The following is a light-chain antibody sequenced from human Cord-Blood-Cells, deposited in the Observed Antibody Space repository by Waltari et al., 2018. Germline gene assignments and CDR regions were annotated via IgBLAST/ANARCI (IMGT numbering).Light chain of an antibody. CDR1: QSLLHSNGYYY. J-gene: IGKJ2*01. CDR3: MQALQTPYT. V-gene: IGKV2-28*01. Sequence: DIVMTQSPLSLPITPGESASIPCRSRQSLLHSNGYYYLGWYLQKQGQSPQLLIYLGSNRASGVPDRFSGSGSGTDFTLKLSRVEAEDVGVYYCMQALQTPYTFGQGTKLEIK. CDR2: LGS.